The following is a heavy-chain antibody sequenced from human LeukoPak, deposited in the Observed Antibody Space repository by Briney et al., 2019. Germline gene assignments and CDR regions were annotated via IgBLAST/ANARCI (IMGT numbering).Heavy chain of an antibody. J-gene: IGHJ4*02. D-gene: IGHD3-3*01. CDR3: ARGRHYDFWSGYLPDH. Sequence: PGGSLRLSCAASGFTFSDNYMSWIRQAPGKGLEWVAYSSSSIGYTNYADSVKGRFTISRDNAKNSLYLQMSSLRAEDTAVYYCARGRHYDFWSGYLPDHWGQGTQVTVSS. CDR1: GFTFSDNY. V-gene: IGHV3-11*06. CDR2: SSSSIGYT.